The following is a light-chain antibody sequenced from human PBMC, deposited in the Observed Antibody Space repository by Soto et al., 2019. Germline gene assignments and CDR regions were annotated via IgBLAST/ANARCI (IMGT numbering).Light chain of an antibody. Sequence: IVMTQSPATLSVSPGEGATLSCRASQSVSSNLAWYQQKPGQAPRLLIYGASTRATGVPARFGGSGSGTEFTLTIDNLQSEDFAVYYCQQYNDWQWTLGQGTKVDSK. V-gene: IGKV3-15*01. CDR1: QSVSSN. CDR3: QQYNDWQWT. J-gene: IGKJ1*01. CDR2: GAS.